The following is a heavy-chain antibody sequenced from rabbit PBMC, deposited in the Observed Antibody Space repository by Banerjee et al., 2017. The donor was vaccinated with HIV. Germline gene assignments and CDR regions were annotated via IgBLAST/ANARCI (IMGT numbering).Heavy chain of an antibody. CDR3: ARAGSGYRQFDL. V-gene: IGHV1S45*01. Sequence: QEQLEESGGDLVKPEGSLTLTCTASGFSFSNKYVMCWVRQAPGKGLEWIGCINTSSGDTVYATWAKGRFTISKASWTTVTLQMTSLTAADTATYFCARAGSGYRQFDLWGPGTLVTVS. J-gene: IGHJ4*01. D-gene: IGHD8-1*01. CDR1: GFSFSNKYV. CDR2: INTSSGDT.